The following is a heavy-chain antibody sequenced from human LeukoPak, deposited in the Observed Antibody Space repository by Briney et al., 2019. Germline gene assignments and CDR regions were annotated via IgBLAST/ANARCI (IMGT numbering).Heavy chain of an antibody. D-gene: IGHD6-19*01. V-gene: IGHV1-69*04. CDR2: IIPILGIA. CDR3: ARRGTNSVNYYYYAMDA. Sequence: SVKVSCKASGGTFSSYAISWVRQAPGQGLEWMGRIIPILGIANYAQKFQGRVTITADKSTSTAYMELSSLRSEDTAVYYCARRGTNSVNYYYYAMDAWGQGTTVTVSS. J-gene: IGHJ6*02. CDR1: GGTFSSYA.